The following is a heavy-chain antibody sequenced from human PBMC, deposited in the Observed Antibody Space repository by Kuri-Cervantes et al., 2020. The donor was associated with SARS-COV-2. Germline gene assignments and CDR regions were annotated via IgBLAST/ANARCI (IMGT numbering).Heavy chain of an antibody. D-gene: IGHD3-3*01. Sequence: GESLKISCAASGFTLDDYGMYWVRQPPGKGLEWVSCITWDGYNTFYADSVKGRFTISRDNSKNTLYLQMNSLRAEDTAVYYCAKLYGGEVEGTIFGLGNYYYYYMDVWGKGTTVTVSS. V-gene: IGHV3-43D*03. CDR3: AKLYGGEVEGTIFGLGNYYYYYMDV. J-gene: IGHJ6*03. CDR2: ITWDGYNT. CDR1: GFTLDDYG.